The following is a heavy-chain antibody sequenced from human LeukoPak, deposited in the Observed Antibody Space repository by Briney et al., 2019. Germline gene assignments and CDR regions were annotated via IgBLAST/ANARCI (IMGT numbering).Heavy chain of an antibody. CDR1: GGSFSGYY. V-gene: IGHV4-34*01. CDR2: IHHSGST. J-gene: IGHJ4*02. CDR3: ARERNSGIYYPHFDF. Sequence: SETLSLTCAVDGGSFSGYYWSWIRQPPGKVLEWIGEIHHSGSTNYNPSLKRRVTISVDTSKNQFSLKLSSVTAADTAVYYCARERNSGIYYPHFDFWGQGTLVNVSS. D-gene: IGHD1-26*01.